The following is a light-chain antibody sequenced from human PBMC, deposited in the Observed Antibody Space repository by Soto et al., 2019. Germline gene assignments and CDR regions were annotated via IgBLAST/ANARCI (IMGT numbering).Light chain of an antibody. J-gene: IGLJ7*01. Sequence: QLVLTQPPSASGTPGQRVTISCSGSSSNIGSNYVYWYQQLPGTAPKLLIYRNNQRPSGVPARFSGAKSGTSASLAISGLRSEDEADYYCAAWDDSLSGHWVFGGGTQLTVL. CDR3: AAWDDSLSGHWV. V-gene: IGLV1-47*01. CDR2: RNN. CDR1: SSNIGSNY.